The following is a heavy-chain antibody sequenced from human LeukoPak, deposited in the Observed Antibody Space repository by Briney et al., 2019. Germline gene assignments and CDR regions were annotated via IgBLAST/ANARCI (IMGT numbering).Heavy chain of an antibody. D-gene: IGHD2/OR15-2a*01. CDR3: ARAHSIASYYYGVDV. V-gene: IGHV4-39*07. CDR1: GGSISSSYSY. Sequence: SETLSLTCTVSGGSISSSYSYWGWIRQPPGKGLEWIGNIYYSGSTYYSPSLTSRITVSVDTSENQFSLKLSSVTAADTAVYYCARAHSIASYYYGVDVWGQGTTVTVSS. CDR2: IYYSGST. J-gene: IGHJ6*02.